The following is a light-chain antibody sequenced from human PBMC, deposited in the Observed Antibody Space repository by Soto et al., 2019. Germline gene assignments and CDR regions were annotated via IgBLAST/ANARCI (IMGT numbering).Light chain of an antibody. CDR2: AAS. Sequence: IQMTQSPSSLSASVGDRVTITCRASQSISSYLNWYQQKPGKAPNLLIYAASSLQSGVPSRFSGSGSGTDFTLTISSLQPEDFATYYCLQDYNYPVTFGQGTKVDIK. J-gene: IGKJ2*01. V-gene: IGKV1-6*01. CDR1: QSISSY. CDR3: LQDYNYPVT.